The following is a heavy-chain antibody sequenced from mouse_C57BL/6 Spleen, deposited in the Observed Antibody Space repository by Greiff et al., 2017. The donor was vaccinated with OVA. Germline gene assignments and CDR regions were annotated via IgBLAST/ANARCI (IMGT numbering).Heavy chain of an antibody. J-gene: IGHJ4*01. CDR1: GFPFSSYA. CDR2: ISDGGSYT. D-gene: IGHD2-4*01. Sequence: EVQRVESGGGLVKPGGSLKLSCAASGFPFSSYAMSWVRQTPEKRLEWVATISDGGSYTYYPDNVKGRFTISRDNAKNNRYQRMSHLKSEDTAMYYCAREGVYDYDGGYYAMDYWGQGTSVTVSS. CDR3: AREGVYDYDGGYYAMDY. V-gene: IGHV5-4*01.